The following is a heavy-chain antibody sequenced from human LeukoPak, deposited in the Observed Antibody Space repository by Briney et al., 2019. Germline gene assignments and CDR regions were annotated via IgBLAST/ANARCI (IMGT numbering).Heavy chain of an antibody. CDR2: MNPNSGNT. CDR3: ARGRRWWEPHEAFDI. CDR1: GYTFTSYD. Sequence: ASVKVSCKASGYTFTSYDINWVRQATGQGLEWMGWMNPNSGNTGYAQKFQGRDTITRNTSISTAYMELSSLRSEDTAVYYCARGRRWWEPHEAFDIWGQGTMVTVSS. D-gene: IGHD2-15*01. V-gene: IGHV1-8*03. J-gene: IGHJ3*02.